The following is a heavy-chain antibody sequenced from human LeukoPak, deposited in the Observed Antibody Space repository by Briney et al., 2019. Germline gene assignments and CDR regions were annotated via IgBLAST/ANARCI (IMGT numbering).Heavy chain of an antibody. J-gene: IGHJ6*03. D-gene: IGHD3-3*01. CDR3: ARDDAYYDFWSGYYTGNYYYYMDV. Sequence: PSQTLSLTCTVSGGSISSGGYYWSWIRQPPGKGLEWIGYIYHSGSTYYNPSLKSRVTMSVDTSKNQFSLQLSSVTAADTAVYCCARDDAYYDFWSGYYTGNYYYYMDVWGKGTTVTVSS. V-gene: IGHV4-30-2*01. CDR2: IYHSGST. CDR1: GGSISSGGYY.